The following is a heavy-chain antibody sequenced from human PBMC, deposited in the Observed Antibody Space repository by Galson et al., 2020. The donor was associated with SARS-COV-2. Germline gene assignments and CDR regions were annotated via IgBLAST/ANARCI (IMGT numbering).Heavy chain of an antibody. J-gene: IGHJ6*02. CDR1: GFTFSSYG. V-gene: IGHV3-30*18. D-gene: IGHD3-9*01. CDR2: ISYDGSNK. CDR3: AKDAMYYDILSGYYGSNIYYYYCGMDV. Sequence: GESLKISCAASGFTFSSYGMHWVRQAPGKGLEWVAVISYDGSNKYYADSVKGRFTISRDNSKNTLYLQMNSLRAEDTAVYYCAKDAMYYDILSGYYGSNIYYYYCGMDVWCQGTTVTVSS.